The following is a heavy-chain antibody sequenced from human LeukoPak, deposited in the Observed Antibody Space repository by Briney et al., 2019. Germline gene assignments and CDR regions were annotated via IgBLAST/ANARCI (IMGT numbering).Heavy chain of an antibody. CDR2: ISYDGSNK. Sequence: GGSLRLSCAASGFTFNNYAMHWVRQAPGKGLEWVAVISYDGSNKNYADSVKGRFTISRDNSKNTLYLQMNSLRAEDTAVYYCARGAHKRDDYGGFFDYWGQKTLVTVSS. D-gene: IGHD4-23*01. CDR1: GFTFNNYA. CDR3: ARGAHKRDDYGGFFDY. J-gene: IGHJ4*02. V-gene: IGHV3-30*04.